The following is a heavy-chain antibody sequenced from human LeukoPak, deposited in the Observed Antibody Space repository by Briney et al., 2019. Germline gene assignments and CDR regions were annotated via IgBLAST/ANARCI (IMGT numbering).Heavy chain of an antibody. V-gene: IGHV1-46*01. CDR1: GYTFTSYY. Sequence: GASVKVSCKASGYTFTSYYMHWVRQAPGQGLEWMGIINPSGGSTSYAQKFQGRVTMTRDTSTSTVYMELSSLRSEDTAVYYCASEERRITMRVGNNWFDPWGQGTLVTVSS. CDR3: ASEERRITMRVGNNWFDP. J-gene: IGHJ5*02. CDR2: INPSGGST. D-gene: IGHD3-22*01.